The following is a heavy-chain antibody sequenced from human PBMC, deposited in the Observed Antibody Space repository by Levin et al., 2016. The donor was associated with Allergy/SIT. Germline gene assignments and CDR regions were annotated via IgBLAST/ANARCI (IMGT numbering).Heavy chain of an antibody. J-gene: IGHJ4*02. V-gene: IGHV3-64*04. CDR2: ISNTGDKT. Sequence: GGSLRLSCSASGFTFSSYAMHWIRQAPGKGLEYVSGISNTGDKTYFADSVKGRFTISRDNSKNTLNLQMNSLRAEDTAVYYCAKDLYYYDSSGYLDSWGQGTLVTVVL. CDR3: AKDLYYYDSSGYLDS. CDR1: GFTFSSYA. D-gene: IGHD3-22*01.